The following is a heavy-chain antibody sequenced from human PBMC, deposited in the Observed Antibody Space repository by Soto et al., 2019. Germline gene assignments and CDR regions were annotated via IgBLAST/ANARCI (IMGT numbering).Heavy chain of an antibody. CDR1: GFTFSSFA. D-gene: IGHD6-19*01. J-gene: IGHJ4*02. Sequence: QVQLVESGGGVVQPGRSLRLSCAASGFTFSSFARHWVRQAPGKGLEWVAVISDDGSNKYYADSVKGRFTISRDNSKNTLYLQMSSLRGEDTAVYSCARVEQWLYIAKYWGQGTLVTVSS. CDR2: ISDDGSNK. V-gene: IGHV3-30-3*01. CDR3: ARVEQWLYIAKY.